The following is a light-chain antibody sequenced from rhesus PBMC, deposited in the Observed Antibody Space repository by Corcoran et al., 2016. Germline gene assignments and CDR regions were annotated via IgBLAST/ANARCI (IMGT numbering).Light chain of an antibody. CDR1: PSLVHSNGNTY. CDR2: KVS. V-gene: IGKV2-65*01. CDR3: MQYTHIPYS. J-gene: IGKJ2*01. Sequence: DVVMTQSPLALPITPGQPASISCRSSPSLVHSNGNTYLSWFQQKPGKPPRVLIYKVSNRYSGVPERFSGSGAGTDCTLKISRVEAEDVGVYYCMQYTHIPYSFGQGTKVEIK.